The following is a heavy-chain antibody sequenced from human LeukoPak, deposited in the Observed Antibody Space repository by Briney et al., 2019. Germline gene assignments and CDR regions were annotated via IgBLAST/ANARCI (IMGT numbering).Heavy chain of an antibody. CDR1: GFTFSSYA. CDR2: ISGSGGST. D-gene: IGHD6-13*01. J-gene: IGHJ4*02. CDR3: AKAPKQQLVSNY. Sequence: PGGSLRLSCAASGFTFSSYAMSWVRQAPGKGLEWVSAISGSGGSTYYADSVKGWFTISRDNSKNTLYLQMNSLRAEDTAVYYCAKAPKQQLVSNYWGQGTLVTVSS. V-gene: IGHV3-23*01.